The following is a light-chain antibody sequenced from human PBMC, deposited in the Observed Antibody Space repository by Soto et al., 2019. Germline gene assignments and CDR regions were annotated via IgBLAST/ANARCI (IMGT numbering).Light chain of an antibody. CDR1: RTISNY. CDR2: AAS. J-gene: IGKJ3*01. CDR3: QQSYNVLFP. V-gene: IGKV1-39*01. Sequence: DIQMTQSPSSLSASVGDTVTITCRASRTISNYLNWYKQKPGKAPNLLSYAASRLQPGVPSRFSGSGSGTDFTLTISSMQPGDFATYYCQQSYNVLFPFGPGTKVEIK.